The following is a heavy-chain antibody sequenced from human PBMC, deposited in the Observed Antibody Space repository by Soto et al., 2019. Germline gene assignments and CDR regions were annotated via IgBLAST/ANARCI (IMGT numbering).Heavy chain of an antibody. CDR2: IRWNSGSI. D-gene: IGHD3-3*01. CDR3: AKDRTDDFWSGYYGQFDY. Sequence: GGSLRLSCAASGFTFDDYAMHWVRQAPGKGLEWVSGIRWNSGSIGYADSVKGRFTISRDNAKNSLYLQMNSLRAEDTALYYCAKDRTDDFWSGYYGQFDYWGQGTLVTVSS. CDR1: GFTFDDYA. V-gene: IGHV3-9*01. J-gene: IGHJ4*02.